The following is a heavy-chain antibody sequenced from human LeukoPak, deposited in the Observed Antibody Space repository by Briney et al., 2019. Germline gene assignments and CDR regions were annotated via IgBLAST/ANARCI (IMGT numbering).Heavy chain of an antibody. Sequence: GGSLRLSCVASGFTFRNYGMSWVRQAPGEELEGVAVIWYDGSKKYYGDSVKGRFTISRDNSMNTVYLEMNSLRVEDTAVYYCARSWGSAVTFSWFDPWGQGTLVTVSS. D-gene: IGHD7-27*01. CDR3: ARSWGSAVTFSWFDP. CDR1: GFTFRNYG. CDR2: IWYDGSKK. V-gene: IGHV3-33*07. J-gene: IGHJ5*02.